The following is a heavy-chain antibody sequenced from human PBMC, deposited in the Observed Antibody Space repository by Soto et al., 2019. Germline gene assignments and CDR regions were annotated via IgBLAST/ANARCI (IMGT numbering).Heavy chain of an antibody. V-gene: IGHV3-23*01. CDR1: GFTFSSYA. D-gene: IGHD3-16*01. CDR3: AKVIEYYDYIWGSPKEYYFDY. J-gene: IGHJ4*02. Sequence: EAQLLESGGGLVQPGGSLRLSCAASGFTFSSYAMSWVRQAPGKGLEWVSAISGSGGSTYYADSVKGRFTISRDNSKNTLYLQMNSRRAEDTAVYYCAKVIEYYDYIWGSPKEYYFDYWGQGTLVTVSS. CDR2: ISGSGGST.